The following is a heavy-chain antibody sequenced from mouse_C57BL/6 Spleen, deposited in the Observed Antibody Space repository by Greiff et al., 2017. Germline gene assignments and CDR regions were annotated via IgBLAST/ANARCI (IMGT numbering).Heavy chain of an antibody. J-gene: IGHJ2*01. CDR1: GYTFTSYW. CDR2: IYPGSGST. Sequence: VQLQQPGAELVKPGASVKMSCKASGYTFTSYWITWVKQRPGQGLEWIGDIYPGSGSTNYNGKFKGKATLTADKSSSTAYMQLSSLTSEDSAVYFCAPTTVVADFDYWGQGTTLTVSS. D-gene: IGHD1-1*01. CDR3: APTTVVADFDY. V-gene: IGHV1-55*01.